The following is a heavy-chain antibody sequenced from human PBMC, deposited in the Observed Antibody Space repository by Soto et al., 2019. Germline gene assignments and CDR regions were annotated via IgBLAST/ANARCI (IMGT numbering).Heavy chain of an antibody. CDR1: GGTFSSYA. CDR2: IIPIFGTA. CDR3: ASGDCSSTSCYRGGGYYYYGMDV. D-gene: IGHD2-2*01. J-gene: IGHJ6*02. Sequence: QVQLVQSGAEVKKPGSSVKVSCKASGGTFSSYAISWVRQAPGQGLEWMGGIIPIFGTANYAQKFQGRVTITAEKSTSTAYMELSSLRSEDTAVYYCASGDCSSTSCYRGGGYYYYGMDVWGQGTTVTVSS. V-gene: IGHV1-69*06.